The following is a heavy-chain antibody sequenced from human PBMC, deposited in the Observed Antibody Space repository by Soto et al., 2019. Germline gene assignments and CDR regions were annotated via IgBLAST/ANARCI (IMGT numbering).Heavy chain of an antibody. D-gene: IGHD6-19*01. CDR1: GYTFTSYA. Sequence: QVQLVQSGAEVKKPGASVKVSCKASGYTFTSYAIHWVRQAPGQRLEWMGWINAGNGNTKYSQKFQDRVTITRDTSASTAYMELSSLRSEDTTVYYCARDLGGWPDYWGQGTLVTVSS. CDR2: INAGNGNT. J-gene: IGHJ4*02. CDR3: ARDLGGWPDY. V-gene: IGHV1-3*01.